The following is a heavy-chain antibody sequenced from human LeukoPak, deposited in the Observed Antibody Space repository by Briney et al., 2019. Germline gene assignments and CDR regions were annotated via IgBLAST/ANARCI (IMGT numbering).Heavy chain of an antibody. CDR1: GFTFSSYA. CDR3: AKDKEGRYSSGWAY. D-gene: IGHD6-19*01. J-gene: IGHJ4*02. Sequence: GGSLRLSCAASGFTFSSYAMSWVRQAPEKGLEWVSTISGSGGGTYYADSVKGRFTISRDNSKNTLYLQMNSLRAEDTAVYYCAKDKEGRYSSGWAYWGQGTLVTVSS. CDR2: ISGSGGGT. V-gene: IGHV3-23*01.